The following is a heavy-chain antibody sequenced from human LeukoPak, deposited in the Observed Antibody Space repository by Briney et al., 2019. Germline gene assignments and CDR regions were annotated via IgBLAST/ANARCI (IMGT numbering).Heavy chain of an antibody. D-gene: IGHD6-13*01. V-gene: IGHV1-69*05. Sequence: ASVKVSCKASGGTFSSYAISWVRQAPGQRLEWMGRIIPIFGTANYAQKFQGRVTTTTDESTSAAYMELSSLRSEDTAVYYCARDLYSSSHWDDYWGQGTLVTVSS. CDR2: IIPIFGTA. CDR3: ARDLYSSSHWDDY. CDR1: GGTFSSYA. J-gene: IGHJ4*02.